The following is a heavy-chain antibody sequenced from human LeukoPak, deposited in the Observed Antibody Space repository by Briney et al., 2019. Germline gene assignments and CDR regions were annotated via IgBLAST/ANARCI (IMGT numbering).Heavy chain of an antibody. V-gene: IGHV4-39*01. CDR3: ARHESYHFDTSGYPWV. CDR2: IYYSEST. Sequence: SETLSLTCTVSGGSVSTTSYYWVWIRQPPGRGLDWIGSIYYSESTYYNPSLKSRVTISVATSKNQFSLKLSSVTAADTAVYFCARHESYHFDTSGYPWVWGQGTMVTVSS. CDR1: GGSVSTTSYY. D-gene: IGHD3-22*01. J-gene: IGHJ3*01.